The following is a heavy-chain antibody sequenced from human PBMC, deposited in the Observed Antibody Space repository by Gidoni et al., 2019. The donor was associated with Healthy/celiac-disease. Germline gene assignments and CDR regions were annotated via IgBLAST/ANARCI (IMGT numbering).Heavy chain of an antibody. Sequence: QVQLQESGPGLVKPSETLSLTCTVSGGSISSYYWSWIRQPPGKGLEWIGYIYYSGSTNYNPSLKSRVTISVDTSKNQFSLKLSSVTAADTAVYYCARQPYYDILTGYYKGAFDIWGQGTMVTVSS. V-gene: IGHV4-59*08. J-gene: IGHJ3*02. CDR1: GGSISSYY. CDR2: IYYSGST. D-gene: IGHD3-9*01. CDR3: ARQPYYDILTGYYKGAFDI.